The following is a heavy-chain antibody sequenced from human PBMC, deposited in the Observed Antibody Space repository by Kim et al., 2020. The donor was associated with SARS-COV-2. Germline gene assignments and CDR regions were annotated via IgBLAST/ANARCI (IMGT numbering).Heavy chain of an antibody. Sequence: YSPSFQGHVTISADKSISTAYLQWSSLKASDTAMYYCARRNGSGRIRFDPWGQGTLVTVSS. D-gene: IGHD3-10*01. CDR3: ARRNGSGRIRFDP. J-gene: IGHJ5*02. V-gene: IGHV5-10-1*01.